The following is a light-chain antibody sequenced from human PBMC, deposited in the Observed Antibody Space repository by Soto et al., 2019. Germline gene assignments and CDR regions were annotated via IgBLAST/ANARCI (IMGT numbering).Light chain of an antibody. V-gene: IGKV3-11*01. CDR1: QSVSSY. CDR2: DAS. CDR3: QQYNNWPRT. Sequence: EIMLTQSPATLSLSPGERATVSCRASQSVSSYLAWYQQKPGQAPRLLIYDASNRATGIPARFSGSGSGTDFTLTISSLQSEDFAVYYCQQYNNWPRTFGQGTKVDIK. J-gene: IGKJ1*01.